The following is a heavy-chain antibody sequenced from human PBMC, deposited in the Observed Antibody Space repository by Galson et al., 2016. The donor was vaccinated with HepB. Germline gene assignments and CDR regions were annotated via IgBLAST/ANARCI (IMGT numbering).Heavy chain of an antibody. V-gene: IGHV3-66*01. CDR3: AREGTTGVLLGLDV. CDR2: IYGGGST. CDR1: GISVRSTY. J-gene: IGHJ6*02. Sequence: SLRLSCAASGISVRSTYMTWVRQAPGKGLEWISVIYGGGSTYYAESVKGRFTISRDNYTNTLHLQMNNLRVEDTATYYCAREGTTGVLLGLDVWGQGTTVTVSS. D-gene: IGHD1/OR15-1a*01.